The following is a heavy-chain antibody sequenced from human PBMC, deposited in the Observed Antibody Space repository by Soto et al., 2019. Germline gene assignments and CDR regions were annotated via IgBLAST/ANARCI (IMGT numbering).Heavy chain of an antibody. Sequence: PSETLSLTCIVASGSMSSSLNHWGWIRQPPGKGLAWIGNIDYSGSTYYNPSLQSRLTISVDTANNQFSLTLSSVTAADTAVYYCAKLAGYFSGISCVGHYSIDVWGQGTTVTIS. CDR3: AKLAGYFSGISCVGHYSIDV. CDR2: IDYSGST. D-gene: IGHD2-2*01. CDR1: SGSMSSSLNH. V-gene: IGHV4-39*01. J-gene: IGHJ6*02.